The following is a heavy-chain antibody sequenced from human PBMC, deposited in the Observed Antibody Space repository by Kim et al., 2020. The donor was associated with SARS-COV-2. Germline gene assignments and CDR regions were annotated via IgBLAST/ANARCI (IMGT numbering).Heavy chain of an antibody. CDR3: AKGSSPVDTAMVDY. J-gene: IGHJ4*02. CDR1: GFTFDDYA. V-gene: IGHV3-9*01. D-gene: IGHD5-18*01. CDR2: ISWNSGSI. Sequence: GGSLRLSCAASGFTFDDYAMHWVRQAPGKGLEWVSGISWNSGSIGYADSVKGRFTISRDNAKNSLYLQMNSLRAEDTALYYCAKGSSPVDTAMVDYWGQGTLVTVSS.